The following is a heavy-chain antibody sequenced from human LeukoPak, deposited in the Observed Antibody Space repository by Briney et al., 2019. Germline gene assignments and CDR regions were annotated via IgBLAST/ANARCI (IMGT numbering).Heavy chain of an antibody. CDR3: AKHVGYGSGGD. D-gene: IGHD3-10*01. Sequence: GGSLRLSCAASGFTFDDYAMHWVRQAPGKGLEWVSVISADGGSTSYADSVEGRFTISRDNSKNSLYLQMNSLRTEDTALYYCAKHVGYGSGGDWGQGTLVTVSS. CDR1: GFTFDDYA. CDR2: ISADGGST. V-gene: IGHV3-43*02. J-gene: IGHJ4*02.